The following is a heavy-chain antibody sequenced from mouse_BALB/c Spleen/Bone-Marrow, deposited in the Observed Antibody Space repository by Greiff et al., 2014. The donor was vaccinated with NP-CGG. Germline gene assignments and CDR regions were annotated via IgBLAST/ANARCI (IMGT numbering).Heavy chain of an antibody. V-gene: IGHV5-9-3*01. CDR2: ISSGGSYT. J-gene: IGHJ3*01. D-gene: IGHD1-1*01. CDR1: GFTFSSYA. CDR3: ARPHYYGSSWFAY. Sequence: EVKVEESGGGLVKPGGSLKLSCAASGFTFSSYAMSWVRQTPEKRLEWVATISSGGSYTYYPDSVKGRFTISRDNAKNTLYLQMSSLRSEDAAMYYCARPHYYGSSWFAYWGQGTLVTVSA.